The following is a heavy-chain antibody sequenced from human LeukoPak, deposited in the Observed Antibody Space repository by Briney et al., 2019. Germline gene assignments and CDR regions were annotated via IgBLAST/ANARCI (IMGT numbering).Heavy chain of an antibody. D-gene: IGHD5-18*01. CDR2: IYYSGST. J-gene: IGHJ4*02. CDR1: GGSISSGGYY. Sequence: PSQTLSLTCTVSGGSISSGGYYWSWIRQHPGKGLEWIGYIYYSGSTYYNPSLKSRVTISVDTSKNQFSLKLSSVTAADTAVYYCARAPVDTAMVSGVYFDHWGQGTLVTVSS. CDR3: ARAPVDTAMVSGVYFDH. V-gene: IGHV4-31*03.